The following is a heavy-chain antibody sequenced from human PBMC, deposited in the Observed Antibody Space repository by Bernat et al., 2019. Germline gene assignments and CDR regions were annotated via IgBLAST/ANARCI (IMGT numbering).Heavy chain of an antibody. V-gene: IGHV3-33*01. Sequence: QVQLVESGGGVVQPGRSLRLSCAASGFTFSSYGMHWVRQAPGKGLEWVAVIWYDGSNKYYADSVKGRFTISRDNSKNTLYLQMNSLRAEDTAVYYCAGEYSSGHGPNDYWGQGTLVTVSS. CDR2: IWYDGSNK. J-gene: IGHJ4*02. CDR1: GFTFSSYG. CDR3: AGEYSSGHGPNDY. D-gene: IGHD6-19*01.